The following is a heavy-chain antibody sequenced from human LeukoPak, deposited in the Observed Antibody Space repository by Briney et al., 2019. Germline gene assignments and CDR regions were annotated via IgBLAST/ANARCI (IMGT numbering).Heavy chain of an antibody. Sequence: GGSLRLSCAVSGFTVSSYYMSWVRQALEKGLEWVSVIYSDGRIYYADSVKGRFTISRDNSKNTLYLQMNSLRVEDTAFYHCARGGTGDSFDYWGQGTLVTVSS. J-gene: IGHJ4*02. CDR3: ARGGTGDSFDY. CDR1: GFTVSSYY. V-gene: IGHV3-66*01. D-gene: IGHD7-27*01. CDR2: IYSDGRI.